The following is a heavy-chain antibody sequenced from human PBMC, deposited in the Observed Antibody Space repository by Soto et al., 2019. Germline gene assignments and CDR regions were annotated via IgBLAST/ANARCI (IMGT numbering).Heavy chain of an antibody. J-gene: IGHJ5*02. CDR2: IYPDDSDT. V-gene: IGHV5-51*01. CDR3: ARGYCTTTICDPWFDP. Sequence: LKISCEASGYSFTSYWIAWVRQMPGKGLEWMGIIYPDDSDTKYSPSFQGQVTISADKSVSTAYLQRSSLKASDTAMYYCARGYCTTTICDPWFDPWGQGTLVTVSS. CDR1: GYSFTSYW. D-gene: IGHD2-2*01.